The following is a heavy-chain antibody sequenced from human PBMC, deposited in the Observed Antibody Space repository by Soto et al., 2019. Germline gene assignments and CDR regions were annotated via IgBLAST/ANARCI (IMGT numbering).Heavy chain of an antibody. V-gene: IGHV4-39*02. CDR2: VHPSGNT. CDR1: GGSFSSSPGYY. CDR3: TTGGDAWETGL. J-gene: IGHJ4*02. Sequence: QLQLQESGPGLVKPSETLSLTCTVSGGSFSSSPGYYWGWMRQPPGKGLEWIGTVHPSGNTYYNPSFKRRVALSTDSSMSHLSLQLTSVTAADTAISYCTTGGDAWETGLWGQGTLVTASS. D-gene: IGHD2-21*02.